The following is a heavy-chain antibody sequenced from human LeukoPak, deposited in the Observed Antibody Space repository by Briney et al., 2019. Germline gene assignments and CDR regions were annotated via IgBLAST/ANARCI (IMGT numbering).Heavy chain of an antibody. CDR3: ARTPLEVVAATPSHAFDI. D-gene: IGHD2-15*01. Sequence: PSQTLSLTCTVSGGSISSGGYYWSWIRQPPGKGLEWIGYIYYSGSTYYNPSLKSRVTISVDTSKNQFSLKLSSVTAADTAVYYCARTPLEVVAATPSHAFDIWGQGTMVTVSS. CDR2: IYYSGST. J-gene: IGHJ3*02. CDR1: GGSISSGGYY. V-gene: IGHV4-31*03.